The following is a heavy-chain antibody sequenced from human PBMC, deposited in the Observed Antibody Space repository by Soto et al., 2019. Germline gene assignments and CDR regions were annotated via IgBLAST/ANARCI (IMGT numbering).Heavy chain of an antibody. CDR3: ARDSEPFIQLWPRGAFDI. Sequence: ASVKVSCKASGGTFSSYAISWVRQAPGQGLEWMGGIIPIFGTANYAQKFQGRVTITADESTSTAYMELSSLRSEDTAVYYFARDSEPFIQLWPRGAFDIWGQGTMVTVSS. CDR1: GGTFSSYA. CDR2: IIPIFGTA. J-gene: IGHJ3*02. V-gene: IGHV1-69*13. D-gene: IGHD5-18*01.